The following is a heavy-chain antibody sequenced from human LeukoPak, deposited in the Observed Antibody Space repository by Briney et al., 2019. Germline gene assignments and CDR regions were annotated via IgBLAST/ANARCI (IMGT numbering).Heavy chain of an antibody. CDR1: GYTFTSYG. V-gene: IGHV1-18*01. CDR2: ISAYDGNT. D-gene: IGHD6-19*01. J-gene: IGHJ4*02. CDR3: ARDPWGYRSGCDY. Sequence: GASVMISCKASGYTFTSYGMSWVRQAPGQGLEWMSWISAYDGNTNYAHKVQGRVTMTTDTSTTTAYMELRSLRSDDTAVYYCARDPWGYRSGCDYWGQGTLVTVSS.